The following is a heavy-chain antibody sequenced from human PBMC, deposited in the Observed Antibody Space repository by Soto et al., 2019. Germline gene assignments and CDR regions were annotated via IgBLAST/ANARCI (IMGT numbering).Heavy chain of an antibody. J-gene: IGHJ4*02. V-gene: IGHV1-3*01. CDR3: ARGGGWVGEASFDT. Sequence: QVQLEQSGAEVKKPGASVKVSCQTSGYTFTSYTLHWVRQAPGQGLEWLGWINAGNGREKYSQRFQDRVSLSTDRSTRTPFTETRDLRSEATAVYYCARGGGWVGEASFDTWGQGTLVIVSS. CDR1: GYTFTSYT. D-gene: IGHD3-10*01. CDR2: INAGNGRE.